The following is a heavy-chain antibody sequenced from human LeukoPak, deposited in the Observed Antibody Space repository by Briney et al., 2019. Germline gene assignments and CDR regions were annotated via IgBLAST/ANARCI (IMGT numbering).Heavy chain of an antibody. CDR2: ISYEGSSQ. CDR3: ARAPEKIAAAGTGYFDY. D-gene: IGHD6-13*01. Sequence: GGSLRLSCAASGFTFSNHATHWVRQAPGKGLDWVALISYEGSSQYYADSVKGRFTISRDNSKNTLYLQMNSLRAEDTAVYYCARAPEKIAAAGTGYFDYWGQGTLVTVSS. V-gene: IGHV3-30*14. CDR1: GFTFSNHA. J-gene: IGHJ4*02.